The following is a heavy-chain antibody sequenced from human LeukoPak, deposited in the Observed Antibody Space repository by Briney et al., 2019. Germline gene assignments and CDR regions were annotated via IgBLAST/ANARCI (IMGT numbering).Heavy chain of an antibody. CDR2: IWYDGSNK. CDR3: ASGSWQLGLYYYYGMDV. CDR1: GFTFSSYG. Sequence: GGSLRLSCAASGFTFSSYGMHWGRQAPGKGLEWVAVIWYDGSNKYYADSVKGRFTISRDNSKNTLYLQMNSLRAEDTAVYYCASGSWQLGLYYYYGMDVWGQGTTVTVCS. J-gene: IGHJ6*02. V-gene: IGHV3-33*01. D-gene: IGHD3-10*01.